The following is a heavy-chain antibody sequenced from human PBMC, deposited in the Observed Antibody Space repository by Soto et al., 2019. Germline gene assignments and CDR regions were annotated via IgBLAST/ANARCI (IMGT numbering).Heavy chain of an antibody. D-gene: IGHD3-22*01. J-gene: IGHJ4*02. Sequence: XSVKVSCKASVYTFTSYAMHWVRQAPGQRLEWMGWINAGNGNTKYSQKFQGRVTITRDTSASTAYMELSSLRSEDTAVYYCARDSSGYYPYFDSWGQGTLVTVS. V-gene: IGHV1-3*01. CDR1: VYTFTSYA. CDR2: INAGNGNT. CDR3: ARDSSGYYPYFDS.